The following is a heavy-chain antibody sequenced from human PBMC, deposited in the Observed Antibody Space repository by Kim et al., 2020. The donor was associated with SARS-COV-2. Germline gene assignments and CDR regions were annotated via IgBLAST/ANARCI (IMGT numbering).Heavy chain of an antibody. Sequence: GGSLRLSCAASGFTFSNAWMSWVRQAPGKGLEWVGRIKSKTDGGTTDYAAPVKGRFTISRDDSKNTLYLQMNSLKTEDTAVYYCTTSVSVRGVTSLCFDYWGQGTLVTVSS. V-gene: IGHV3-15*01. CDR2: IKSKTDGGTT. CDR1: GFTFSNAW. CDR3: TTSVSVRGVTSLCFDY. J-gene: IGHJ4*02. D-gene: IGHD3-10*01.